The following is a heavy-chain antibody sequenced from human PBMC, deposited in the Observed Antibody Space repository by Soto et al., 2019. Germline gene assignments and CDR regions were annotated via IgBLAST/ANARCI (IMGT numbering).Heavy chain of an antibody. CDR1: GFTFSSYA. D-gene: IGHD6-19*01. CDR3: AKDRKGSGWSRYYYYGMDV. V-gene: IGHV3-23*01. Sequence: EVQLLESGGGLVQPGGSLRLSCAASGFTFSSYAMSWVRQAPGKGLEWVSAISGSGGSTYYADSVKGRFTISRDNSKNTLYLQMNSLRAEDTAVYYCAKDRKGSGWSRYYYYGMDVWGQGTTVTVSS. J-gene: IGHJ6*02. CDR2: ISGSGGST.